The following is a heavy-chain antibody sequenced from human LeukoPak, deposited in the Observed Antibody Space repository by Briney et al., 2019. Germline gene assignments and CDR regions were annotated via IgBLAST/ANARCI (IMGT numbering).Heavy chain of an antibody. Sequence: PGGSLRLSCAASGFTFSSYWMTWVRQAPGKGLEWVGNINQEGRDKNYVDSVKGRLTISRDNAKNSLYLQMNNLRAEDTAVYYCARDIRHFDLWGRGTLVTVSS. CDR1: GFTFSSYW. CDR3: ARDIRHFDL. CDR2: INQEGRDK. V-gene: IGHV3-7*01. J-gene: IGHJ2*01.